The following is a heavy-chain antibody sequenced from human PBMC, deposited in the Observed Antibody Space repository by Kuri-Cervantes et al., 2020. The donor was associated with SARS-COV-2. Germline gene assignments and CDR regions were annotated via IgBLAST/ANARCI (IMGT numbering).Heavy chain of an antibody. CDR3: ARDGVRYYDFWSGYSPLYGMDV. J-gene: IGHJ6*02. V-gene: IGHV4-4*07. D-gene: IGHD3-3*01. CDR1: GGSISSYY. CDR2: IYTSGST. Sequence: ESLKISCTVSGGSISSYYWSWIRQPAGKGLEWIGRIYTSGSTNYNPSLKSRVTISVDTSKNQFSLKLSSVTAADTAVYYCARDGVRYYDFWSGYSPLYGMDVWGQGTTVTSP.